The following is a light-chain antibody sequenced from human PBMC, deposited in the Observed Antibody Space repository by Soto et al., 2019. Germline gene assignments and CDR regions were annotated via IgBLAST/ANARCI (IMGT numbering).Light chain of an antibody. J-gene: IGLJ3*02. CDR2: GNT. Sequence: QSALTQPPSVSGAPGQRVTISCTGSSSNIGAGSDVHWYQQLPGTATKLLLYGNTNRPSGVPDRFSGSKSGSSASLAITGLQAEDEAEYYCQSYDKSLSGSVFGGGTKVTVL. CDR1: SSNIGAGSD. CDR3: QSYDKSLSGSV. V-gene: IGLV1-40*01.